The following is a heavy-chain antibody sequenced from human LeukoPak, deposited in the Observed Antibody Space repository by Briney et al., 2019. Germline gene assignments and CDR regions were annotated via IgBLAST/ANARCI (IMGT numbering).Heavy chain of an antibody. CDR2: VFPADSDT. CDR3: ARHGGAFDY. J-gene: IGHJ4*02. Sequence: GETLKISCKGSGYSFTSSWTGWVRQMPGKGLEWMGIVFPADSDTRYSPSFQGQVTFSVDKSISTAYLQWSSLKASDSAMYYCARHGGAFDYWGQGTLVTVSS. CDR1: GYSFTSSW. V-gene: IGHV5-51*01. D-gene: IGHD4-17*01.